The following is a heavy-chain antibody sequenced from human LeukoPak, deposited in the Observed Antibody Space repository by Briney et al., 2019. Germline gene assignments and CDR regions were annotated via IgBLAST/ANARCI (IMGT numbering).Heavy chain of an antibody. D-gene: IGHD3-9*01. CDR2: ISAYNGNT. CDR1: GYTFSNYG. J-gene: IGHJ6*02. V-gene: IGHV1-18*01. CDR3: ARNHYYDILTGYETYGMDV. Sequence: GASVKVSCKASGYTFSNYGISWVRQAPGQGLEWMGWISAYNGNTNYAQKLQGRVTTTTDTSTSTAYMELRSLRSDDTAVYYCARNHYYDILTGYETYGMDVWGQGTTVTVSS.